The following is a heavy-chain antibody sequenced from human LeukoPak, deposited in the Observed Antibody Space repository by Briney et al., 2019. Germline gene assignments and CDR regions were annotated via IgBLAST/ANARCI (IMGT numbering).Heavy chain of an antibody. CDR3: ARFGWNDGMVGDY. V-gene: IGHV4-59*01. D-gene: IGHD1-1*01. Sequence: SETLSLTCSVSGDSISSYFWAWIRQPPGKGLEWIGYVCYNGTTNYNPSLRNRVAISIDTSKNQFSLKLNSATAADTAVYYCARFGWNDGMVGDYWGQGTLVTVSS. CDR1: GDSISSYF. J-gene: IGHJ4*02. CDR2: VCYNGTT.